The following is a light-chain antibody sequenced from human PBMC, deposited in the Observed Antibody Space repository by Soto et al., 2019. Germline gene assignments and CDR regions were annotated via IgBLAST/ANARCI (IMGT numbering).Light chain of an antibody. CDR3: QQYNSSST. CDR1: QSISSW. CDR2: DAS. J-gene: IGKJ1*01. Sequence: DIQMTQSPSPLSASVGDRVTITCRASQSISSWLAWYQQKPGKAPKLLIYDASSLESGVPSRFSGSGSGTEITLTISSLQPNDFATYYCQQYNSSSTFGQGTTVDTK. V-gene: IGKV1-5*01.